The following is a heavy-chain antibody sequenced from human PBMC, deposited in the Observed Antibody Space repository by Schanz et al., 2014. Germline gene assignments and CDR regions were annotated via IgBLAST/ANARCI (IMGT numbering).Heavy chain of an antibody. Sequence: QVQLVQSGAEVKKPGASVKVSCKASGYTFTSDSMHWVRQAPGQGLEWMGWISAYNGNTNYAQKLQGRVTMTTDTSTSTVYMELSGLRSEDTAVYYCARDRLECGAECYSVEVFEIWGQGTLVIVSS. CDR1: GYTFTSDS. CDR2: ISAYNGNT. J-gene: IGHJ4*02. V-gene: IGHV1-18*04. D-gene: IGHD2-21*01. CDR3: ARDRLECGAECYSVEVFEI.